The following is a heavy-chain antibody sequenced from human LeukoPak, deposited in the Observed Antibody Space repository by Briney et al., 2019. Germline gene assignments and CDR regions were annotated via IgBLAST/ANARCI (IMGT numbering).Heavy chain of an antibody. J-gene: IGHJ4*02. CDR1: GFTFSNYR. V-gene: IGHV3-21*01. CDR3: ARDGPDDIVVVPAAIRRFDY. Sequence: PGGSLRLSCAASGFTFSNYRMSWVRQAPGKGLEWVSSISSSSSYIYYADSVKGRFTISRDSAKNSLYLQMNSLRAEDTAVYYCARDGPDDIVVVPAAIRRFDYWGQGTLVTVSS. CDR2: ISSSSSYI. D-gene: IGHD2-2*02.